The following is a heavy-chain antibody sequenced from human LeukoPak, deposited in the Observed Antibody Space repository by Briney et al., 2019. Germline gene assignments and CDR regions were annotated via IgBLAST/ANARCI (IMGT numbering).Heavy chain of an antibody. V-gene: IGHV4-59*01. D-gene: IGHD3-16*01. CDR1: GGSISSYY. Sequence: SETLSLTCTVSGGSISSYYWSWIRQPPGKGLEWIGYIYYSGSTNYNPSLKSRVTISVDTSKNQFSLKLSSVTAADTAVYYCARDHGAVTDVFDIWAKGTMVTVSS. CDR3: ARDHGAVTDVFDI. CDR2: IYYSGST. J-gene: IGHJ3*02.